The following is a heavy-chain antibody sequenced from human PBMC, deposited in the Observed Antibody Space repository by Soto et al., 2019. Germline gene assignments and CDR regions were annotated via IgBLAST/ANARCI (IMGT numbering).Heavy chain of an antibody. Sequence: GGSLRLSCAASGFTYSSYSMNWVRQAPGKGLEWVSYISSSSSTIYYADSVKGRFPISRDNAKNSLYLQMNRLRDEDTAVYYCATEARQWLTPDYWGQGTLVTVSS. CDR1: GFTYSSYS. D-gene: IGHD6-19*01. J-gene: IGHJ4*02. CDR2: ISSSSSTI. CDR3: ATEARQWLTPDY. V-gene: IGHV3-48*02.